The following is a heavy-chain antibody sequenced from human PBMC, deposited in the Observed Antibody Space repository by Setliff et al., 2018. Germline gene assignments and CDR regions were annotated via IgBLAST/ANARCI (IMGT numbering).Heavy chain of an antibody. CDR1: GASVSSNDYF. CDR2: LYPSGFT. V-gene: IGHV4-39*01. CDR3: ARLKVGNNWPDY. Sequence: LSLTCSVSGASVSSNDYFWAWIRQPPRERLHWIGTLYPSGFTYYNPSLRDRVTISADSSKDELSLSLQPVTAADSAVYYCARLKVGNNWPDYWGQGTLVTVSS. D-gene: IGHD1-1*01. J-gene: IGHJ4*02.